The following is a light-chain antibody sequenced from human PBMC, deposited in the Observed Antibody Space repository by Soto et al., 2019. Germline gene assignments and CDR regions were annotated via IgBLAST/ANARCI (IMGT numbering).Light chain of an antibody. J-gene: IGKJ1*01. Sequence: EIVLPPSPATLSFSAGERATLSCMASQSVGSSLAWYQQKLGQAPRLLIYAASDRATGIPGRFSGSGSGTDFTLIISSLEPEDFAFYYCQQGNTWPWTFGQGTKVDI. CDR3: QQGNTWPWT. V-gene: IGKV3-11*01. CDR2: AAS. CDR1: QSVGSS.